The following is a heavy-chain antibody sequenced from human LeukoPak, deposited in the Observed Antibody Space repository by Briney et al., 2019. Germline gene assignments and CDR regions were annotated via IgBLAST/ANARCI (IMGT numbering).Heavy chain of an antibody. J-gene: IGHJ6*03. CDR1: GFTFSGYA. D-gene: IGHD3-16*01. V-gene: IGHV3-23*01. CDR2: ISGSGGRT. CDR3: AKLGGSGSRQYYYYMDV. Sequence: PGGSLRLSCAASGFTFSGYAMSWVRQAPGKGLEWVSAISGSGGRTYYADSVKGGFTIYRDNSNSTMYLQMQRLRDEAKAVYYCAKLGGSGSRQYYYYMDVWGKGTTVTVSS.